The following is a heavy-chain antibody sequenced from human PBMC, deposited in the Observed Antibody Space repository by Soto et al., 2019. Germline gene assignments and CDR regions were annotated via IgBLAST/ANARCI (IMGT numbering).Heavy chain of an antibody. V-gene: IGHV3-48*03. CDR2: ISSSGSTI. CDR1: GFTFSSYE. D-gene: IGHD3-3*01. Sequence: LRLSCAASGFTFSSYEMNWVRQAPGKGLEWVSYISSSGSTIYYADSVKGRFTISRDNAKNSLYLQMNSLRAEDTAVYYCATTYYDFWSGYSKTGYFDYWGQGTLVTVSS. CDR3: ATTYYDFWSGYSKTGYFDY. J-gene: IGHJ4*02.